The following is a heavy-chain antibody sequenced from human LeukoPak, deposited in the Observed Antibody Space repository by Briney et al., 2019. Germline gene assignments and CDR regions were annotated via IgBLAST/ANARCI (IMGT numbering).Heavy chain of an antibody. CDR3: ARDRVEPHSGNNWNDRRY. D-gene: IGHD1-1*01. CDR1: GFTFSSYS. V-gene: IGHV3-21*01. J-gene: IGHJ4*02. CDR2: ISSSSSYI. Sequence: GGSLRLSCAASGFTFSSYSMNWVRQAPGKGLEWVSSISSSSSYIYYADSVKGRFTISRDNAKNSLYLQMNSLRAEDTAVYYCARDRVEPHSGNNWNDRRYWGQGPLVTVSS.